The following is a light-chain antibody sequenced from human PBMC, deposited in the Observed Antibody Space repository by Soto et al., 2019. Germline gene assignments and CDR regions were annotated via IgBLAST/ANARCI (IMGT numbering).Light chain of an antibody. CDR3: QQYNNWPPYT. V-gene: IGKV3-15*01. CDR2: AAS. Sequence: EIVLTQSPGTLSLSPGERATLSCRASQSVSSSYLAWYQQKPGQAPRLLIYAASTRATGLPARFSGSGSGTEFTLTISSLQSEDFAVYSCQQYNNWPPYTFGQGTKVDIK. J-gene: IGKJ2*01. CDR1: QSVSSSY.